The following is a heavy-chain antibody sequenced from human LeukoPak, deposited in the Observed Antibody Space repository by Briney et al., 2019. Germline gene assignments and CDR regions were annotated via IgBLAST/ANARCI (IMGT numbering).Heavy chain of an antibody. Sequence: SVKVSCKASGGTFSSYAISWLLQAPGQGLEWMGGIIPIFGTANYAQKFQGRVTITADKPTSTAYMELSSLRSEDTDVYYCATRRIMVRANYYYYGMDVWGKGTTVTVSS. CDR3: ATRRIMVRANYYYYGMDV. V-gene: IGHV1-69*06. J-gene: IGHJ6*04. CDR1: GGTFSSYA. CDR2: IIPIFGTA. D-gene: IGHD3-10*01.